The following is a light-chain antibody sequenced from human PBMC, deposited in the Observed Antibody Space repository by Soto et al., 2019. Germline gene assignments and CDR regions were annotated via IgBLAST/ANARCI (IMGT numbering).Light chain of an antibody. Sequence: DIQMTQSPSTLSGSSGDRVTITCRASQTISSWLAWYQQKPGKAPKLLIYKASTLKSGVPSRFSGSGSGTEFTLTISSLQPDDFAAYYCQHYNSYSEAFGQGPKVDI. CDR3: QHYNSYSEA. CDR2: KAS. V-gene: IGKV1-5*03. CDR1: QTISSW. J-gene: IGKJ1*01.